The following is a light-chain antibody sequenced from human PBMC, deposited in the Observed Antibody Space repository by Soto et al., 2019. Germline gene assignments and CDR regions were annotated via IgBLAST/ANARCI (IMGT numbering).Light chain of an antibody. CDR1: YSNIGSKF. CDR3: STWDGSLSGRV. J-gene: IGLJ3*02. V-gene: IGLV1-47*01. CDR2: RDD. Sequence: HFMLTQPPSASGTPGQRVTISCSGSYSNIGSKFVFWYQQLPGTAPKLLIYRDDQRPSGVPDRFSGSKSGTSASLAISGLRSEDEADYYCSTWDGSLSGRVFGGGTKLTVL.